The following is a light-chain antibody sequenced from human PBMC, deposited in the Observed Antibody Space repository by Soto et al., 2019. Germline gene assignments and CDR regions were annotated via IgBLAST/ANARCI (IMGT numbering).Light chain of an antibody. CDR3: QVWDNVDDHIYV. CDR1: NIDGRT. J-gene: IGLJ1*01. V-gene: IGLV3-21*02. CDR2: DNS. Sequence: SYELTQPPSVSVAPGQTATISCGENNIDGRTVHWYQQKPGQAPLLVVYDNSFRPSGIPNRFSGSNSGNTATLTISRVEAGDEADYYCQVWDNVDDHIYVFGTGTKVTVL.